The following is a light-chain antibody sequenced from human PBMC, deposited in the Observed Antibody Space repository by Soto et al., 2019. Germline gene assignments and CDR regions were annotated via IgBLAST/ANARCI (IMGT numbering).Light chain of an antibody. CDR2: GAS. J-gene: IGKJ2*01. CDR3: QQYENWPYT. V-gene: IGKV3-15*01. Sequence: EVVLTQSPATLSVSPGERATLSCRASQTVSRSLAWYQQKPGQAPRLLIYGASIRAPGIPARFSGGGSGTEFTLTITSLQSEDFAVYYCQQYENWPYTFGQGTKLEIK. CDR1: QTVSRS.